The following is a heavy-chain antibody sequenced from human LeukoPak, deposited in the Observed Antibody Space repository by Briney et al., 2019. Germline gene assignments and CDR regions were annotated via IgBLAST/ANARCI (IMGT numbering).Heavy chain of an antibody. CDR3: ARGLPPNY. V-gene: IGHV4-34*01. CDR1: GGSFSGYY. Sequence: SETLSLTCAVYGGSFSGYYWSWIRQPPGKGLEWIGEINHSGSTNYNPSLKSRVTISVDTSKNQFSLKLSSVTAADTAVYYCARGLPPNYWGQGTLVTVSS. CDR2: INHSGST. J-gene: IGHJ4*02.